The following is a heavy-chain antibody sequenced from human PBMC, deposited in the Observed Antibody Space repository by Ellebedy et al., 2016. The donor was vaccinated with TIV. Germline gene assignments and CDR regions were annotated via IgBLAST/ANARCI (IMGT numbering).Heavy chain of an antibody. D-gene: IGHD2/OR15-2a*01. Sequence: MPSETLSLTCTVSGYSISSGYFWVWVRQPPGKGLEWIGCIDHSGNTYFNPSLKSRVTMSVDTSKNQFSLKLSSVTAADTAVYYCARDGTSTRFDPWGQGTLVTVSS. CDR1: GYSISSGYF. V-gene: IGHV4-38-2*02. CDR2: IDHSGNT. J-gene: IGHJ5*02. CDR3: ARDGTSTRFDP.